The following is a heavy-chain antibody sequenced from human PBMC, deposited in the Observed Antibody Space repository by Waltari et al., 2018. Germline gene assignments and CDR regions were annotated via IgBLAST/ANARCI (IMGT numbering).Heavy chain of an antibody. CDR1: GFTFSSYA. CDR2: ISGSGGST. J-gene: IGHJ4*02. CDR3: AKEGMVRGVIGWSDY. D-gene: IGHD3-10*01. V-gene: IGHV3-23*01. Sequence: LSCAASGFTFSSYAMSWVRQAPGKGLEWVSAISGSGGSTYYADSVKGRFTISRDNSKNTLYLQMNSLRAEDTAVYYCAKEGMVRGVIGWSDYWGQGTLVTVSS.